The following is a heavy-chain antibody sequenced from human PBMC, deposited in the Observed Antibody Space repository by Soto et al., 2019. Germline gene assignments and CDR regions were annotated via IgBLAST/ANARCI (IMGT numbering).Heavy chain of an antibody. D-gene: IGHD2-8*01. J-gene: IGHJ4*02. V-gene: IGHV4-34*01. CDR1: MWSFSGYY. Sequence: PSERLSITCSVCMWSFSGYYRSWIRKTPGKGLEWIGEINHSGSTNYNPSLKSRVTISVDTSKNQFSLKLSSVTAADTAVYHCAFLTRQYAGYQQQKCWRRGTRVVVSS. CDR3: AFLTRQYAGYQQQKC. CDR2: INHSGST.